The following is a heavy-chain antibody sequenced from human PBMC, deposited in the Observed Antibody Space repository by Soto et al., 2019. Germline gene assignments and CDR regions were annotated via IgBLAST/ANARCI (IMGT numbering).Heavy chain of an antibody. Sequence: PGGSLRLSCAASGFTFSSYSMNWVRQAPGKGLEWVSSISSSSSYIYYADSVKGRFTISRDNAKNSLYLQMNSLRAEDTAVYYCARLAPETPREVVWGQGTLVTVSS. V-gene: IGHV3-21*01. CDR1: GFTFSSYS. CDR2: ISSSSSYI. CDR3: ARLAPETPREVV. J-gene: IGHJ4*02.